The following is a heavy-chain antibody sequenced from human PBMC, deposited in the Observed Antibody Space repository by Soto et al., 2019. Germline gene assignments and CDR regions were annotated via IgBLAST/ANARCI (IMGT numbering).Heavy chain of an antibody. CDR2: IYPGDFDR. CDR1: GYKFIDYW. V-gene: IGHV5-51*01. J-gene: IGHJ4*02. Sequence: GESLKISCKGSGYKFIDYWIGWVRQVPGKGLEWMGGIYPGDFDRKYSPSFQGQVTISADKSITTAYLQWSSLKASETAIYYCARSYGGEYYDSRSYYYAYWGQGTLVTVSS. D-gene: IGHD3-22*01. CDR3: ARSYGGEYYDSRSYYYAY.